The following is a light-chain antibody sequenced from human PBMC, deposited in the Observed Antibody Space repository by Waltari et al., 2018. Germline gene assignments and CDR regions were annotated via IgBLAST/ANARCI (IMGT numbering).Light chain of an antibody. J-gene: IGKJ5*01. V-gene: IGKV1-39*01. Sequence: DIQVTQSPSSLSASVGDRVTITCRTSQNIRNYLNWYQQKPGKAPKLLIYAASRLPSDVPSRFSGSGSGADFTLTISSLQPEDYGTYYCQQGYSRVTFGQGTRLEIK. CDR2: AAS. CDR3: QQGYSRVT. CDR1: QNIRNY.